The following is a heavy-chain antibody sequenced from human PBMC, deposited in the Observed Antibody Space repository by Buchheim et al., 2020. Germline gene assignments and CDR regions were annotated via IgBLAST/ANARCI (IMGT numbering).Heavy chain of an antibody. CDR1: GYTFIGYY. V-gene: IGHV1-2*04. CDR3: ARARGGAPDLDQ. J-gene: IGHJ4*02. CDR2: ISPNSGGT. Sequence: QVQLVQSGAEVKKPGASVKVSCKASGYTFIGYYIHWVRQAPGQGLEWMGWISPNSGGTNYAQEFQGWVTMTRDTSLRTAYMELSRLKSDDTAVYYCARARGGAPDLDQWGQGTL.